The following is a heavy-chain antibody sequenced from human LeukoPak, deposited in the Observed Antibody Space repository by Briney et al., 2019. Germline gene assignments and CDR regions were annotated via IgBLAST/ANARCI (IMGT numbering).Heavy chain of an antibody. D-gene: IGHD3-3*01. CDR3: ARDYDWSGYYTDAYYYYMDV. V-gene: IGHV3-23*01. J-gene: IGHJ6*03. CDR1: GFTFSTYG. CDR2: ISGSGGSK. Sequence: PGGSLRLSCAASGFTFSTYGMSWVRQAPGKGLEWVSGISGSGGSKYYADSVKGRFTISRDNAKNSLYLQMNSLRAEDTAVYYCARDYDWSGYYTDAYYYYMDVWGKGTTVTVSS.